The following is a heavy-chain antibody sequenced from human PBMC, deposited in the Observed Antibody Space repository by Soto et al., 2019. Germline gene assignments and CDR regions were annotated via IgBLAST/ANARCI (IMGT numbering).Heavy chain of an antibody. J-gene: IGHJ4*02. Sequence: ASVKVSCKASGYTFTSYYMHWVRQAPGQGLEWMGIINPSGGSTSFAQKFQGRVTMTRGTSTSTVYMELSSLRSEDTAVYYCASIAVAVGFDYWGQGTLVTVSS. CDR3: ASIAVAVGFDY. V-gene: IGHV1-46*01. CDR1: GYTFTSYY. D-gene: IGHD6-19*01. CDR2: INPSGGST.